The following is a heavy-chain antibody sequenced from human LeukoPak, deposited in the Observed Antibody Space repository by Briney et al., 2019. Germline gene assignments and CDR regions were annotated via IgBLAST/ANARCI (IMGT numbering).Heavy chain of an antibody. Sequence: SGPALVQPTQPLTLTCIFSGFSLSTSGMCVGWIRQPPGKALEWLARIDWDDDKYYSTSLKTRLTISKDTSKNQVVLTMTNMDPVDTATYYCARIRWSGSAPYFSYGMDVWGQGTTVTVSS. CDR3: ARIRWSGSAPYFSYGMDV. CDR1: GFSLSTSGMC. J-gene: IGHJ6*02. D-gene: IGHD3-10*01. V-gene: IGHV2-70*11. CDR2: IDWDDDK.